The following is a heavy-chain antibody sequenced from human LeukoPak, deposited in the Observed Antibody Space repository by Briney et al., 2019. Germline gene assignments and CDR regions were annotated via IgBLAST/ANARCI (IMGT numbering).Heavy chain of an antibody. CDR3: ARGSGNWAYDY. V-gene: IGHV3-30*01. J-gene: IGHJ4*02. D-gene: IGHD7-27*01. Sequence: GGSLRLSCTASGFTFSSNAIHWVRQAPGKGLEWVAVISIDGSKKYYADSLKGRCSISRDNSKNTVSLQMDSLRPEDTAVYYCARGSGNWAYDYWGQGTLVIVSS. CDR2: ISIDGSKK. CDR1: GFTFSSNA.